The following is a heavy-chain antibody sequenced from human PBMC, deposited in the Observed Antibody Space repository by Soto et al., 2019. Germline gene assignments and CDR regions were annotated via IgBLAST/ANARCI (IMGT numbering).Heavy chain of an antibody. CDR3: AAAESTYYYYYGMDV. J-gene: IGHJ6*02. CDR2: IVVGSGNT. D-gene: IGHD2-2*01. Sequence: SVKVSCKASGFTFTSSAVQWVRQARGQRLEWIGWIVVGSGNTNYAQKFQERVTITRDMSTSTAYMELSSLRSEDTAVYYCAAAESTYYYYYGMDVWGQGTTV. CDR1: GFTFTSSA. V-gene: IGHV1-58*01.